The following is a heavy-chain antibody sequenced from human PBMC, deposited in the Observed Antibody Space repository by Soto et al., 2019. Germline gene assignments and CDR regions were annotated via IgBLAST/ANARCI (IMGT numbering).Heavy chain of an antibody. J-gene: IGHJ4*02. D-gene: IGHD3-10*01. Sequence: QVQLVQSGAEVKKPGSSVKVSCKASGGTFSSYAISWVRQAPGQGLEWMGGIIPIFGTANYAQKFQGRVTITADEATSTAYMELSSLRSEDTAVYYCARGPDYYGSGKWTPSDYWGQGTLVTVSS. CDR1: GGTFSSYA. V-gene: IGHV1-69*01. CDR2: IIPIFGTA. CDR3: ARGPDYYGSGKWTPSDY.